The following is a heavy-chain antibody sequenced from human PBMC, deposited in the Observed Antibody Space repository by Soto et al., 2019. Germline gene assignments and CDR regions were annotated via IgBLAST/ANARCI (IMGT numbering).Heavy chain of an antibody. CDR1: GFTFSSYG. D-gene: IGHD4-17*01. J-gene: IGHJ4*02. CDR2: IWYDGSNK. Sequence: GGSLRLSCAASGFTFSSYGMHWVRQAPGKGLEWVAVIWYDGSNKYYADSVKGRFTISRDNSKNTLYLQMNSLRAEDTAVYYCARDLDYGGKSGDYWGQGPLVTVS. CDR3: ARDLDYGGKSGDY. V-gene: IGHV3-33*01.